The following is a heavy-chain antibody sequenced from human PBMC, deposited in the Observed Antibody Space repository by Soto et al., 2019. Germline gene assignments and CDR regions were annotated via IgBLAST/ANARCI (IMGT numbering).Heavy chain of an antibody. CDR2: IYWDDDK. Sequence: QITLKESGPTLVKPTQTLTLTCTFSGFSLSTSGVGVGWIRQSPGKALEWLAVIYWDDDKRYSPSLKSRLSITKDTSKNQVVHTMTNMDPVDTATYYCAHKGPEDWPLDYWGQGTLVTVSS. CDR3: AHKGPEDWPLDY. J-gene: IGHJ4*02. V-gene: IGHV2-5*02. CDR1: GFSLSTSGVG. D-gene: IGHD3-9*01.